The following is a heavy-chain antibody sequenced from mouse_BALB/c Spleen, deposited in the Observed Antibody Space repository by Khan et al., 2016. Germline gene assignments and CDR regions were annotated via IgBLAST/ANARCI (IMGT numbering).Heavy chain of an antibody. CDR2: ISSSGGT. J-gene: IGHJ2*01. V-gene: IGHV3-8*02. D-gene: IGHD3-3*01. CDR1: CDSITSGY. Sequence: EVKLLESGPSLVKPSQTLSLTCSVTCDSITSGYWNWIRKFPGHKFEYMGYISSSGGTYYNQSLKSRISITRDTSKNQYYLQLNSVTTEDTATYYCSRLSAVYFDYWGQGTTRTVSS. CDR3: SRLSAVYFDY.